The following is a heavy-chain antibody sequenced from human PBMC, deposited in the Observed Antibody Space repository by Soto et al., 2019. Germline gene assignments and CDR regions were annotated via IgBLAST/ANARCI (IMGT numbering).Heavy chain of an antibody. J-gene: IGHJ5*02. Sequence: PSETLSLTCAVSGGSISSGGYSWSWIRQPPGKGLEWIGCIYHSGSTYYNPSLKSRVTISVDRSKNQFSLKLSSVTAADTAVYYCARGSVFGDSSSSAYWFDPWGQGTLVTVSS. V-gene: IGHV4-30-2*01. CDR3: ARGSVFGDSSSSAYWFDP. CDR1: GGSISSGGYS. D-gene: IGHD6-6*01. CDR2: IYHSGST.